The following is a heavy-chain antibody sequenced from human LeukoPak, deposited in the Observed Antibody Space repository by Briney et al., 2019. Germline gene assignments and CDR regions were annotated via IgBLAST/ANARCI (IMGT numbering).Heavy chain of an antibody. Sequence: ASVKVSCKASGYTFTGYYMHWVRQAPGQGLEWMGWMNPNSGNTGYAQKFQGRVTMTRNTSISTAYMELSSLRSEDTAVYYCARVIVVVPAAIILDPWGQGTLVTVSS. V-gene: IGHV1-8*02. CDR1: GYTFTGYY. J-gene: IGHJ5*02. D-gene: IGHD2-2*02. CDR2: MNPNSGNT. CDR3: ARVIVVVPAAIILDP.